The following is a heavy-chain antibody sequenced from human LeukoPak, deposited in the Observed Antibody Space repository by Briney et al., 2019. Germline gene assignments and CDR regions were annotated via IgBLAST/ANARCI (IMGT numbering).Heavy chain of an antibody. V-gene: IGHV4-38-2*02. Sequence: SETLSLTCTVSGYSISSGYYWGWIRQPPGKGLEWIGSIYHSGSTYYNPSLKSRVTISVDTSKNQFSLKLSSVTAADTAVYYCARHVRITMVRGVIAWFDPWGQGTLVTVSS. CDR3: ARHVRITMVRGVIAWFDP. CDR1: GYSISSGYY. CDR2: IYHSGST. J-gene: IGHJ5*02. D-gene: IGHD3-10*01.